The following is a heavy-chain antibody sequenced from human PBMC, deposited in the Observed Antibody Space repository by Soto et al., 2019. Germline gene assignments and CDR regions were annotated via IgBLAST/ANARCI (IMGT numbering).Heavy chain of an antibody. CDR2: IKQAGSEK. V-gene: IGHV3-7*05. CDR1: GFTFSSYW. D-gene: IGHD1-26*01. J-gene: IGHJ6*02. CDR3: ARDRWDPGCYYYGMDV. Sequence: EVQLVESGGGLVQPGGSLRLSCAASGFTFSSYWMSWVRQAPGKGLEWVANIKQAGSEKYYVDYVKGRFTISRDNNKNSMYMQIMNMIAEDAAVYYCARDRWDPGCYYYGMDVWGQGTTVTVSS.